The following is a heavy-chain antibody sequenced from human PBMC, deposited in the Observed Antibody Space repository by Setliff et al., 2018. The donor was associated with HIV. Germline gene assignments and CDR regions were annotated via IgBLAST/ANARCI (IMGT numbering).Heavy chain of an antibody. V-gene: IGHV4-59*11. CDR2: IYNSGTT. CDR1: GGSISSLY. Sequence: PSETLSLTCNVSGGSISSLYWSWIRQPPGKGLEWIGYIYNSGTTNYNPSLKSRVTISKDPSKNQVVLTMTNMDPVDTATYYCARIGCSSYDYQYYYMDVWGKGTTVTVSS. J-gene: IGHJ6*03. CDR3: ARIGCSSYDYQYYYMDV. D-gene: IGHD5-12*01.